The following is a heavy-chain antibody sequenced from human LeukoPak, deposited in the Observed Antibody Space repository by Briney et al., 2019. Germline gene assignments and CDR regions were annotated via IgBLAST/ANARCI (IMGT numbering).Heavy chain of an antibody. Sequence: PGGSLRLSCAASGFTFSSYSMNWVRQAPGKGLEWVSSISSSSSYIYYVDSVRGRFTISRDNAKKSMYLQMSGLRVEDTAVYYCARRDWVSGAVRAFDIWGQGTMVTVSS. CDR2: ISSSSSYI. D-gene: IGHD3-3*01. CDR1: GFTFSSYS. CDR3: ARRDWVSGAVRAFDI. J-gene: IGHJ3*02. V-gene: IGHV3-21*01.